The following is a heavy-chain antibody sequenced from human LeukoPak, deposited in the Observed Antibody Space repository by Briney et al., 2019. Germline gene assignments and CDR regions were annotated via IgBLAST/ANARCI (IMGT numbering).Heavy chain of an antibody. CDR3: AKVRVGDSYYDFWSGYYYYYGMDV. Sequence: PGGSLRLSCAASGFTFDDYAMHWVRQAPGKGLEWVSLISGDGGSTYYADSVKGRFTISRDNSKNSLYLQMNSLRTEDTALYYCAKVRVGDSYYDFWSGYYYYYGMDVWGQGTTVTVSS. CDR2: ISGDGGST. CDR1: GFTFDDYA. D-gene: IGHD3-3*01. J-gene: IGHJ6*02. V-gene: IGHV3-43*02.